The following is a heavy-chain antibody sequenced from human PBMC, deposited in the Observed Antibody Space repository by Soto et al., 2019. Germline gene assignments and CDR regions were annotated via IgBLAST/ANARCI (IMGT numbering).Heavy chain of an antibody. CDR2: IHYIGST. D-gene: IGHD4-17*01. Sequence: SETLSLTCTVSGGSISSYYWSWIRQPPGKGLEWIGYIHYIGSTDYNPSLKSRVTISVDTSKNQFSLKLSSMTAADTAVYYCARQATTVTTFYFDYWGQGSLVTVSS. V-gene: IGHV4-59*08. CDR1: GGSISSYY. J-gene: IGHJ4*02. CDR3: ARQATTVTTFYFDY.